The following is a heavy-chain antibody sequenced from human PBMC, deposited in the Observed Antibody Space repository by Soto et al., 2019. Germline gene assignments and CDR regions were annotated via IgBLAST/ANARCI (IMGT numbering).Heavy chain of an antibody. D-gene: IGHD3-10*01. CDR3: AKDRGSGSYYNYYYYYMDV. Sequence: GGSLRLSCAASGFTFSSYGMHWVRQAPGKGLEWVAVISYDGSNKYYADSVKGRFTISRDNSKNTLYLQMNSLRAEDTAVYYCAKDRGSGSYYNYYYYYMDVWGKGTTVTVSS. J-gene: IGHJ6*03. CDR2: ISYDGSNK. V-gene: IGHV3-30*18. CDR1: GFTFSSYG.